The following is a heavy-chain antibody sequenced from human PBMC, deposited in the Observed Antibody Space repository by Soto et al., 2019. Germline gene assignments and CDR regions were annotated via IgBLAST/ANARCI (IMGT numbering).Heavy chain of an antibody. Sequence: QVQLQESGPGLVKPSETLSLTCTVSGGSISSYYSSWIRQPAGKGLDCIVRIYTTGSTNYNPSLKSRVTTSVDTSKIQFSLKLSSVTAADTAVYYCAGERVIYNCNGVARLWFDPWGQGTLVTVSS. CDR3: AGERVIYNCNGVARLWFDP. J-gene: IGHJ5*02. CDR1: GGSISSYY. CDR2: IYTTGST. D-gene: IGHD1-1*01. V-gene: IGHV4-4*07.